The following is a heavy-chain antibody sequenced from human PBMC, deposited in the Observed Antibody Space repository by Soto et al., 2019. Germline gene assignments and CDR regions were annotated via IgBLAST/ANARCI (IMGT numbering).Heavy chain of an antibody. CDR1: GGSISSYY. CDR2: IYYSGST. J-gene: IGHJ6*03. Sequence: SETLSLTCTVSGGSISSYYWSWIRQPPGKGLEWIGYIYYSGSTNYNPSLKSRVTISVDTSKKQFSLKLSSVTAADTAVYSCARGIRNFIGGSYYYYMDVWGKGTTVTVSS. CDR3: ARGIRNFIGGSYYYYMDV. D-gene: IGHD1-7*01. V-gene: IGHV4-59*01.